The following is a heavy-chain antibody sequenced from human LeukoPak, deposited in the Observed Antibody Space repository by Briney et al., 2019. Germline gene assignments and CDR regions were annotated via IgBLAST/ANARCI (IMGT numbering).Heavy chain of an antibody. CDR1: GYTFHTYY. V-gene: IGHV1-46*02. CDR3: ARGGGVCSSGGSAFDI. CDR2: INPSAGST. D-gene: IGHD6-6*01. J-gene: IGHJ3*02. Sequence: ASVKVSCKASGYTFHTYYMHWVRQAPGQGLEWIGLINPSAGSTIYLQRFQGRITMTRDTSTTTVYMELSSLRSEDTAVYYCARGGGVCSSGGSAFDIWGQGTMVTVSS.